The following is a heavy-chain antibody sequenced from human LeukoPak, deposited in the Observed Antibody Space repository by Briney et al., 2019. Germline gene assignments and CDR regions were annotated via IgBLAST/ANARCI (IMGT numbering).Heavy chain of an antibody. V-gene: IGHV4-38-2*02. J-gene: IGHJ6*03. D-gene: IGHD2-2*01. CDR3: ARVPKYCSSTSCRTFYYMDV. CDR1: GYSISSGNY. Sequence: SSETLSLTCTVSGYSISSGNYWGWIRQPPGKGLEWIGEINHSGSTNYNPSLKSRVVISVDTSKNQFSLKLSSVTAADTAVYYCARVPKYCSSTSCRTFYYMDVWGKGTTVTVSS. CDR2: INHSGST.